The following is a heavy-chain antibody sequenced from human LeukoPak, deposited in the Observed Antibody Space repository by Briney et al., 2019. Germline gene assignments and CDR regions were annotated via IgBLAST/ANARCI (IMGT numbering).Heavy chain of an antibody. CDR1: GYTFASYG. D-gene: IGHD3-9*01. J-gene: IGHJ4*02. CDR3: ARGENYDILTGPPDY. CDR2: ISAYNGNT. Sequence: ASVNVSCKASGYTFASYGISWVRRAPGQGLEWMGWISAYNGNTNYAQKLQGRVTMTTDTSTSTAYMELRSLRSGDTAVYYCARGENYDILTGPPDYWGQGTLVTVSS. V-gene: IGHV1-18*01.